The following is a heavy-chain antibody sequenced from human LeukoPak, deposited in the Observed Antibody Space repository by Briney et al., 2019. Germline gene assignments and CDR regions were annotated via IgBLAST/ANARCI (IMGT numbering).Heavy chain of an antibody. Sequence: SETLSLTCTVSGGSISSNTYYWGWIRQPPGKGLEWIGNIFHSGSTNYNPSLKSRVTISVDTSKNQFSLKLSSVTAADTAVYYCARGRLYYYGSGSYYFDYWGQGTLVTVSS. CDR2: IFHSGST. D-gene: IGHD3-10*01. CDR1: GGSISSNTYY. J-gene: IGHJ4*02. V-gene: IGHV4-39*07. CDR3: ARGRLYYYGSGSYYFDY.